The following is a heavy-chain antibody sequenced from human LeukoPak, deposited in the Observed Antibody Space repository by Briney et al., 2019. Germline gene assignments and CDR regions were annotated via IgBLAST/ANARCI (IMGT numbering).Heavy chain of an antibody. Sequence: PADTLSLPCTLSGRSISSYYCSWLRQPAGKGLPWIGRIYTIGSTNYNPSLKSRVTMSEDTSKNQFSLKLSSVTAADTAVYYCARGSYGYQDYWGQGPLVTVSS. CDR2: IYTIGST. CDR1: GRSISSYY. CDR3: ARGSYGYQDY. D-gene: IGHD5-18*01. V-gene: IGHV4-4*07. J-gene: IGHJ4*02.